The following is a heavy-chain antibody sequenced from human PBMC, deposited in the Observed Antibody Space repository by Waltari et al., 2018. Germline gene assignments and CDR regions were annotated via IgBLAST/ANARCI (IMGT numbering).Heavy chain of an antibody. J-gene: IGHJ4*02. CDR1: GFTFDKYA. CDR2: ISWNSGSI. D-gene: IGHD5-12*01. CDR3: AKDMGIVATMVDS. V-gene: IGHV3-9*01. Sequence: EVQLVESGGGLVQPGRSLRLACAASGFTFDKYAMHWVRKAPGKGLEWVSGISWNSGSIGYADSVKGRFTISRDNAKNSLNLQMNSLRAEDTAFYYCAKDMGIVATMVDSWGQGTLVTVSS.